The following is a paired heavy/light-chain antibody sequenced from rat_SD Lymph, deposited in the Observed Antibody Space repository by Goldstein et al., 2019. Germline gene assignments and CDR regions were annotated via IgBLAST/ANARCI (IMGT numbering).Light chain of an antibody. CDR1: QSLKYSDGKTY. J-gene: IGKJ2-3*01. Sequence: DIVMTQTPLSLSVAIGQSASISCKSSQSLKYSDGKTYLNWVFQSPGQSPKRLIYQVSKLDSGVPDRFSGTGSETDFTLKISRVEAEDLGVYYCCQGSYSPYTFGAGTKLELK. CDR3: CQGSYSPYT. CDR2: QVS. V-gene: IGKV1S7*01.
Heavy chain of an antibody. CDR1: GFSLTSYH. D-gene: IGHD1-4*01. J-gene: IGHJ2*01. CDR2: IWTGGST. Sequence: QVQLKESGPGLVQPSQTLSLTCTVSGFSLTSYHVSWVRQPPGKGLEWMGVIWTGGSTAYNSLLKSRLSISRDTSKSQVFLKMNSLQTEDTATYYCARDYHYWGQGVMVTVSS. CDR3: ARDYHY. V-gene: IGHV2-43*01.